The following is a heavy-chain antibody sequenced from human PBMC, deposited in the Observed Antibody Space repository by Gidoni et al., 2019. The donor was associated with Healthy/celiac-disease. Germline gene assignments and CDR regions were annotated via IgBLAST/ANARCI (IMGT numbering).Heavy chain of an antibody. J-gene: IGHJ5*02. Sequence: QVQLQESGPGLVMPSQTLSLTCTVSGGSISSGSYSWSWIRQPAGKGLEWIGRIYTSGSTNYNPSLKSRVTISVDTSKNQFSLKLSSVTAADTAVYYCAREARSITIFGVVIIGWFDPWGQGTLVTVSS. V-gene: IGHV4-61*02. CDR1: GGSISSGSYS. CDR2: IYTSGST. CDR3: AREARSITIFGVVIIGWFDP. D-gene: IGHD3-3*01.